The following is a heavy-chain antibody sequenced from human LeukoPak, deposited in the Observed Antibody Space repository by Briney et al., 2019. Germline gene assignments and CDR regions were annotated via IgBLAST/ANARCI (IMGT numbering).Heavy chain of an antibody. CDR3: ARGRRDRSSREYFQG. Sequence: ASVKVSCKASGYTFTSYDINWVRQATGQGLEWMGWMNPNSCNTGYAQKFQGRVTMTRNTSISTAYTELSSLRSEDTAVYYCARGRRDRSSREYFQGWGPGTLVTVSS. CDR1: GYTFTSYD. CDR2: MNPNSCNT. D-gene: IGHD3-22*01. V-gene: IGHV1-8*01. J-gene: IGHJ1*01.